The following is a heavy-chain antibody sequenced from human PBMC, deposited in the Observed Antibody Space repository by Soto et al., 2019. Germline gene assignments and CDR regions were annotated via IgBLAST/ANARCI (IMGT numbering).Heavy chain of an antibody. CDR2: ISGSGGST. CDR3: ATDNFYGDYAGGQFDY. V-gene: IGHV3-23*01. Sequence: EVQLLESGGGLVQPGGSLRLSCAASGFTFSSYAMSWVRQAPGKGLEWVSAISGSGGSTYYADSVKGRFTISRDNSKNTLYLQMTSLRDEDTAGYYCATDNFYGDYAGGQFDYWGQGTLVTVSS. D-gene: IGHD4-17*01. CDR1: GFTFSSYA. J-gene: IGHJ4*02.